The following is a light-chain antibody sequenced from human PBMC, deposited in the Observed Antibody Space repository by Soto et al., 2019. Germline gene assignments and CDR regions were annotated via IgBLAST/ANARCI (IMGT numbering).Light chain of an antibody. CDR1: SSDVGGYNY. CDR2: EVR. J-gene: IGLJ3*02. CDR3: SSYTSSSTLV. V-gene: IGLV2-14*01. Sequence: QSVLAQPACVSGSPGQSITISCTETSSDVGGYNYVSWYQQHPGKAPKLMIYEVRNRPSGVSNRFSGSKSGNTASLTISGLQAEDEADYYCSSYTSSSTLVFGGGTQLTVL.